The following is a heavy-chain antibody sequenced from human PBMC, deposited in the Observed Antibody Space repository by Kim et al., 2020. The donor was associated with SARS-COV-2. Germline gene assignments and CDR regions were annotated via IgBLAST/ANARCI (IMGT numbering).Heavy chain of an antibody. J-gene: IGHJ6*02. CDR3: ASVPYDSSGYYSYYYYGMDV. CDR2: ISSSSSTI. D-gene: IGHD3-22*01. V-gene: IGHV3-48*02. CDR1: GFTFSSYS. Sequence: GGSLRLSCAASGFTFSSYSMNWVRQAPGKGLEWVSYISSSSSTIYYADSVKGRFTISRDNAKNSLYLQMNSLRDEDTAVYYCASVPYDSSGYYSYYYYGMDVWGQGTTVTVSS.